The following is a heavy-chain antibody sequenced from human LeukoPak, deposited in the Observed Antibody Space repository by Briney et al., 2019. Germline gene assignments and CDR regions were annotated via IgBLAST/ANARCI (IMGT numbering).Heavy chain of an antibody. CDR3: ARGDDHDYGDLYFDY. CDR2: IYYSGST. D-gene: IGHD4-17*01. Sequence: PSETLSLTCTVSGGSISSYYWSWIRQPPGKGLEWIGYIYYSGSTNYNPSLKSRVTISVDTSKNQFSLKLSSVTPADTAVYYCARGDDHDYGDLYFDYWGQGTLVTASS. CDR1: GGSISSYY. V-gene: IGHV4-59*01. J-gene: IGHJ4*02.